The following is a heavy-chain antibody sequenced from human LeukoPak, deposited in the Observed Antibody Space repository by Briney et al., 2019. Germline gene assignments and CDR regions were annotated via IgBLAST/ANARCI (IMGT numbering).Heavy chain of an antibody. J-gene: IGHJ4*02. CDR1: GFTFSSYG. Sequence: GRSLRLSCEASGFTFSSYGMHWVRQAPGKGLEWVAVISYDGYNKYYAGSVRGRFTISRDNSKNTVYLQMNSLRAEDTALYYCAREQMALDYWGQGILVTVSS. CDR2: ISYDGYNK. CDR3: AREQMALDY. V-gene: IGHV3-30*03. D-gene: IGHD5-12*01.